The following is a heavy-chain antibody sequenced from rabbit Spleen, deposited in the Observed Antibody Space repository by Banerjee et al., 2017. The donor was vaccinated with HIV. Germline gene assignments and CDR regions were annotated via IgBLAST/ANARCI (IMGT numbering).Heavy chain of an antibody. CDR3: ARDLAGAIGWNFYL. D-gene: IGHD4-1*01. Sequence: QQQLEESGGGLVKPGGTLTLTCKASGIDFSSYYDMCWVRQAPGKGLEWIACINAATGKPVYATWANGRFSISRTSSTTVTLQMTSLTAADTATYLCARDLAGAIGWNFYLWGQGTLVTVS. V-gene: IGHV1S45*01. J-gene: IGHJ4*01. CDR2: INAATGKP. CDR1: GIDFSSYYD.